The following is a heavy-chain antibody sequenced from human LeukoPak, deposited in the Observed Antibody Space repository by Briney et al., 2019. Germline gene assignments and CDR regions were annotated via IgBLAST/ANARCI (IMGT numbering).Heavy chain of an antibody. CDR3: AKDMVIAVAGRYYYYYYGMDV. J-gene: IGHJ6*02. V-gene: IGHV3-43*02. CDR2: ISGDGGGT. CDR1: GFTFDDYA. D-gene: IGHD6-19*01. Sequence: GGSLRPSCAASGFTFDDYAMHWVRQAPGKGLEWVSLISGDGGGTYYADSVKGRFTISRDNSKTSLYLQMNSLRTEDTALYYCAKDMVIAVAGRYYYYYYGMDVWGQGTTVTVSS.